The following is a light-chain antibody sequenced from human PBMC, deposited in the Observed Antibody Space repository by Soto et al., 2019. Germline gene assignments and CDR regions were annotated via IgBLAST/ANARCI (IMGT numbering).Light chain of an antibody. CDR1: QIVYNGY. J-gene: IGKJ1*01. CDR3: QQYVSSPRT. CDR2: GAS. Sequence: ENVLTQSPGTLSLSPGESATLSCRASQIVYNGYLAWYQQKPGQPPRLLIFGASTRASGVPDRFSGSESGTDFTLTINRLQPEDFAVYYCQQYVSSPRTFGQGTRVESK. V-gene: IGKV3-20*01.